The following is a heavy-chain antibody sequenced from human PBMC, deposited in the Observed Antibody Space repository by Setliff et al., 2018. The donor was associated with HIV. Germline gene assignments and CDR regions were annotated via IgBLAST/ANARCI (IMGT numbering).Heavy chain of an antibody. V-gene: IGHV4-34*01. Sequence: PSETLSLTCAVYGGSFSGNYWSWIRQPPGKGLEWIGDTNHGGSTNYNPSLKSRVTISVDMSKNQISLKLSSVTAADTAVYYCARASGDTSKFVNYYYYYMDVWG. CDR1: GGSFSGNY. J-gene: IGHJ6*03. CDR3: ARASGDTSKFVNYYYYYMDV. D-gene: IGHD6-19*01. CDR2: TNHGGST.